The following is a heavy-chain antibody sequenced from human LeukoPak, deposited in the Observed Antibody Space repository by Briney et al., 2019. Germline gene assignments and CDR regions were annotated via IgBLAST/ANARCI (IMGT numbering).Heavy chain of an antibody. CDR1: GYTFTSYG. V-gene: IGHV1-18*01. CDR3: ARGSSASGSCYDY. D-gene: IGHD1-26*01. Sequence: GASVKVSCKASGYTFTSYGITWGRQAPGQGLEWMGWISAYNGATNYAQKLQGRVTMTTDTSTNTAYMELRSLRSDDTAVYHCARGSSASGSCYDYWGKGTLVIVSS. J-gene: IGHJ4*03. CDR2: ISAYNGAT.